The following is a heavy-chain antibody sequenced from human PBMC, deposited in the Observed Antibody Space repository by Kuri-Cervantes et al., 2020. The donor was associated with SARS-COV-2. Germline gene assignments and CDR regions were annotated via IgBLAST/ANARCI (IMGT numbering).Heavy chain of an antibody. CDR1: GFTFSSYS. V-gene: IGHV3-NL1*01. CDR2: IYSGGSST. Sequence: GGSLRLSCAASGFTFSSYSMNWVRQAPGKGLEWVSVIYSGGSSTYYADSVKGRFTISRDNAKNSLYLQMNSLRAEDTAVYYCARDPKWRNRGSSWPLRYYYYGMDVWGQGTTVTVSS. J-gene: IGHJ6*02. CDR3: ARDPKWRNRGSSWPLRYYYYGMDV. D-gene: IGHD6-13*01.